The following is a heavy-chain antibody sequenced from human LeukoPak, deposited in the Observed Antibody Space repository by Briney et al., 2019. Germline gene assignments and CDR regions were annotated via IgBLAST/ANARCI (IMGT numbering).Heavy chain of an antibody. J-gene: IGHJ4*02. CDR2: IRYDGSNK. CDR1: GFTFSSYG. D-gene: IGHD3-3*01. Sequence: PGGSLRLSCAASGFTFSSYGMHWVRQAPGKGLEWVAFIRYDGSNKYYADSVKGRFTISRDNAKNSLYLQMNSLRAEDTAVYYCARARITIFGVVNYFDYWGQGTLVTVSS. V-gene: IGHV3-30*02. CDR3: ARARITIFGVVNYFDY.